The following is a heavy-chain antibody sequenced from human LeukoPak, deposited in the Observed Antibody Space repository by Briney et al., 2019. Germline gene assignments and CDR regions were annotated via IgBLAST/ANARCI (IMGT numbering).Heavy chain of an antibody. J-gene: IGHJ6*03. CDR3: SRCALSSGAGIYYMDV. D-gene: IGHD3-10*01. CDR2: ISGSARTI. Sequence: GGSLSLSCPAPGFPFSDYTLTWIRQAPGKGLAWISYISGSARTIYYADSVKGRLIISRDNANNSLYLQLNSLRAEDTAVYYCSRCALSSGAGIYYMDVWGKGTTVIVSS. CDR1: GFPFSDYT. V-gene: IGHV3-11*04.